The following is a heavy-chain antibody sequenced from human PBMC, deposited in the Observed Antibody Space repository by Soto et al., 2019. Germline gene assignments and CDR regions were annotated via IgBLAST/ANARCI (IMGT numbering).Heavy chain of an antibody. CDR3: ARGPSGDCSSTSCYGSGYYYYYYGMDV. CDR1: GYTFTSYD. Sequence: GASVKVSCKASGYTFTSYDINWVRQATGQGLEGMGWMNPNSGNTGYAQKFQGRVTMTRNTSISTAYMELSSLRSEDTAVYYCARGPSGDCSSTSCYGSGYYYYYYGMDVWGQGTTVTVSS. CDR2: MNPNSGNT. D-gene: IGHD2-2*01. J-gene: IGHJ6*02. V-gene: IGHV1-8*01.